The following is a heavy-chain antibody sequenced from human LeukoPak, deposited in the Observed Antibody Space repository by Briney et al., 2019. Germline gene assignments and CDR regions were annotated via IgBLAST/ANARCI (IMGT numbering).Heavy chain of an antibody. CDR3: AGTSADGYNLI. CDR1: GGSISSSSYY. J-gene: IGHJ4*02. Sequence: SETLSLTCTVSGGSISSSSYYWGWIRQPPGKGLEWIGSIYYSGSTYYNPSLKSRVTISVDTSKNQFSLKLSSVTAADTAVYYCAGTSADGYNLIWGQGTLVTVSS. D-gene: IGHD5-24*01. V-gene: IGHV4-39*01. CDR2: IYYSGST.